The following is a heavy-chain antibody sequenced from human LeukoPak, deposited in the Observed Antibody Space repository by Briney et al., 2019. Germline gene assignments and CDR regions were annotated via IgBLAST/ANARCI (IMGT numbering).Heavy chain of an antibody. Sequence: SETLSLTCTVSGGYISSGDYYWRWLRQPPGKGLELIGFISYSGNTYYNPSLQSRVSVSVDTSKNHFSLKLTSVTAADTAVYYCARTASGTTYYFDYWGQGTLVTVSS. J-gene: IGHJ4*02. CDR2: ISYSGNT. CDR1: GGYISSGDYY. CDR3: ARTASGTTYYFDY. V-gene: IGHV4-30-4*08. D-gene: IGHD1-1*01.